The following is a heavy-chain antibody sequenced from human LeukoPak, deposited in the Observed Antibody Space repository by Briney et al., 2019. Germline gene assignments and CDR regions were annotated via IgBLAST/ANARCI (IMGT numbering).Heavy chain of an antibody. CDR3: ARANDSSGYYYGAEYFQH. CDR2: IYTSGST. J-gene: IGHJ1*01. D-gene: IGHD3-22*01. CDR1: GGSISSGSYY. V-gene: IGHV4-61*02. Sequence: PSETLSLTCTVSGGSISSGSYYWSWIRQPAGKGLEWIGRIYTSGSTYYNPSLKSRVTISVDTSKNQFSLKLSSVTAADTAVYYCARANDSSGYYYGAEYFQHWGQGTLVTVSS.